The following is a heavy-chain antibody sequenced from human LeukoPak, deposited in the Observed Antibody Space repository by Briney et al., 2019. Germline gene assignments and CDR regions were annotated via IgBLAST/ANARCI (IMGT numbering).Heavy chain of an antibody. Sequence: GASVKVSCKASGYTFSDHYMQWVRQAPGQGFEWLGWINPNSGGTSYAWKFRGRVTMTRDMSLSTAYMELSRLTYDDTAVYYCARGALDPETVTNYFEYWAQGTLVTVSS. D-gene: IGHD4-17*01. CDR2: INPNSGGT. CDR3: ARGALDPETVTNYFEY. CDR1: GYTFSDHY. J-gene: IGHJ4*02. V-gene: IGHV1-2*02.